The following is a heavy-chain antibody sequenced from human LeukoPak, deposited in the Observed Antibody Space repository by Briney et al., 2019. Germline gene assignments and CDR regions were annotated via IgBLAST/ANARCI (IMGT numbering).Heavy chain of an antibody. J-gene: IGHJ4*02. D-gene: IGHD3-3*01. CDR3: ARGITVFGVTIRYYFDY. CDR2: ISHTGTT. V-gene: IGHV4-39*01. CDR1: GGSISNNAYH. Sequence: PPETLSLTCNVSGGSISNNAYHWGWIRQSPGKGLEWLGSISHTGTTSYYPSLRSRVTISVDRSKNQLSLSLTSVTAADTAIYYCARGITVFGVTIRYYFDYWGQGTLVTVSS.